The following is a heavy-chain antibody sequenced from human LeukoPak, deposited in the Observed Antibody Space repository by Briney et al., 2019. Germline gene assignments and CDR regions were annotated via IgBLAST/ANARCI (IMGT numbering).Heavy chain of an antibody. CDR1: GGSISSYY. Sequence: SSETLSLTCTVSGGSISSYYWSWIRQPPGKGLEWIGYIYYSGSTNYNPSLKSRVTISVDTSKNQFSLKLSSVTAADTAVYYCAMVRGPYRWFDPWGQGTLVTVSS. CDR3: AMVRGPYRWFDP. D-gene: IGHD3-10*01. J-gene: IGHJ5*02. V-gene: IGHV4-59*01. CDR2: IYYSGST.